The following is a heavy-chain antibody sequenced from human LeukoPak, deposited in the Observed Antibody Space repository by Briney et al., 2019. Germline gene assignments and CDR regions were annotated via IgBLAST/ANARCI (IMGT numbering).Heavy chain of an antibody. Sequence: GASVKVSCKASGYTFTSYDINWVRQATGQGLEWMGWMNPNSGNTGYAQKFQGRVTMTRNTSISTAYMELSSLRSEDTAVYYCARTSVRGVIPFRYYYGMDVWGQGTTVTVSS. J-gene: IGHJ6*02. D-gene: IGHD3-10*01. V-gene: IGHV1-8*01. CDR2: MNPNSGNT. CDR3: ARTSVRGVIPFRYYYGMDV. CDR1: GYTFTSYD.